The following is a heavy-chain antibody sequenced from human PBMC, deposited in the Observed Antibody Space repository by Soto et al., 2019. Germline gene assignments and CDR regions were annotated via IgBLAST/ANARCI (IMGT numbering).Heavy chain of an antibody. Sequence: QVQLVQSGAEVKRPGASVKISCKASGDTFTGYNVHWVRQAPGQRLEWMGIINPVGDTRYAQNFQARVTMTRDTSASTVSMELSSLRPEDTAVYYCVRDRGTQMHLFVWDNWGQGTLVTVSS. CDR2: INPVGDT. V-gene: IGHV1-46*01. CDR3: VRDRGTQMHLFVWDN. CDR1: GDTFTGYN. D-gene: IGHD3-10*01. J-gene: IGHJ4*02.